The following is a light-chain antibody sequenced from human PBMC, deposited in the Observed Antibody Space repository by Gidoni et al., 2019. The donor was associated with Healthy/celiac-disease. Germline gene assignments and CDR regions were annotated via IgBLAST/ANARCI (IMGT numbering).Light chain of an antibody. Sequence: ELLFTQSPATLSFTPGEQATLSFRASQSVSRYLAWYQQKPGQAPRLLIYDAYHRASGIPARFSGSGSGTDFTLTSSSLEPEDVAVYYCQQRSNWPTFGQGTKVEIK. J-gene: IGKJ1*01. CDR2: DAY. CDR1: QSVSRY. CDR3: QQRSNWPT. V-gene: IGKV3-11*01.